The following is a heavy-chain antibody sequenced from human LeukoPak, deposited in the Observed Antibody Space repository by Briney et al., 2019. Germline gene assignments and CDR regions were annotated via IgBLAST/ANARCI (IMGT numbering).Heavy chain of an antibody. Sequence: SETLSLTCTVSGGSISSSSYYWGWIRQPPGKGLEWTGSIYYSGSTYYNPSLKSRVTISVDTSKNQFSLKLSSVTAADTAVYYCARHPNVVPADFDYWGQGTLVTVSS. D-gene: IGHD2-2*01. CDR3: ARHPNVVPADFDY. V-gene: IGHV4-39*01. CDR1: GGSISSSSYY. J-gene: IGHJ4*02. CDR2: IYYSGST.